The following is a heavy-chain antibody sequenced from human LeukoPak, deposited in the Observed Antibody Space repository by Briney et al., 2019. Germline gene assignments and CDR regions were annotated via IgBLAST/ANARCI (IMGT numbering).Heavy chain of an antibody. CDR2: INPSGGST. Sequence: ASVKVSCKASGYTFSSYGISWVRQAPGQGLEWMGIINPSGGSTSYAQKFQGRVTITRDTSASTAYMELSSLRSEDTAVYYCARVWDIFGFDPWGQGTLVTVSS. CDR1: GYTFSSYG. CDR3: ARVWDIFGFDP. D-gene: IGHD3-9*01. V-gene: IGHV1-46*01. J-gene: IGHJ5*02.